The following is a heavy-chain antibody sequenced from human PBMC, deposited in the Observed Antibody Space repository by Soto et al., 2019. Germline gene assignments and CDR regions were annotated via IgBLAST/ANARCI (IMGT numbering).Heavy chain of an antibody. CDR2: LYDVDGS. J-gene: IGHJ3*01. D-gene: IGHD1-1*01. CDR1: GLTCSGKKY. CDR3: ATWHEREHAYDV. Sequence: GSLRLSGAASGLTCSGKKYVAWVRQAPGKGLEWVSALYDVDGSFYSDSVKGRFTTSSDSSKTTVYLQMNDLRPADTAVYYCATWHEREHAYDVWGQGTTVTVSS. V-gene: IGHV3-53*01.